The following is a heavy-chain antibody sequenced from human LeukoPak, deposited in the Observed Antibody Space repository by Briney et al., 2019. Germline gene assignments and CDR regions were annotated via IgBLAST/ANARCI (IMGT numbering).Heavy chain of an antibody. V-gene: IGHV3-53*01. CDR2: IYSGDST. CDR3: ARDPGGAKFDY. D-gene: IGHD4/OR15-4a*01. Sequence: GGSLRLSCAASGLTVSSNYMSWVRQAPGRGLEWVSVIYSGDSTAYADSVKGRFTISRDNSKNTLYLQLNSLRVEDTAVFYCARDPGGAKFDYWGQGTLVTVSS. CDR1: GLTVSSNY. J-gene: IGHJ4*02.